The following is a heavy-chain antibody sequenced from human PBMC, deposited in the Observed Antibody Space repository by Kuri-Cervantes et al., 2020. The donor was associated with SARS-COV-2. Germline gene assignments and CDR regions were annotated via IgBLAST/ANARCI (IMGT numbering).Heavy chain of an antibody. V-gene: IGHV3-23*01. Sequence: GGSLRLPCAASGFTFSNSALNWVRQAPGRGLEWVSRIRGSADGTYDAESVKGRFTISRDNSSNTLYVQMNSLRAEDTAVYHCAKVDRGAVLQWWKQADHWGQGILVTVSS. D-gene: IGHD2-15*01. CDR2: IRGSADGT. CDR1: GFTFSNSA. J-gene: IGHJ5*02. CDR3: AKVDRGAVLQWWKQADH.